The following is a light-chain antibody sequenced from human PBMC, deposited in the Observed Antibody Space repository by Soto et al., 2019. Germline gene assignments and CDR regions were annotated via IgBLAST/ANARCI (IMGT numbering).Light chain of an antibody. J-gene: IGKJ5*01. Sequence: DIQMTQSPSSLSTAVGERVTMTCRASQGISNYLAWYQQKPGKVPKLLIYAASTLRSGVPSRFSGSGSGTDFTLTISSLQPEDVATYYCQKYNSAPLTLGPGTRLEI. V-gene: IGKV1-27*01. CDR3: QKYNSAPLT. CDR2: AAS. CDR1: QGISNY.